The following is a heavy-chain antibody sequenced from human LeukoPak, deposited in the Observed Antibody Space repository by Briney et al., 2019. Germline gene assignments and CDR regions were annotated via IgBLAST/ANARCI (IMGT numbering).Heavy chain of an antibody. CDR2: IIPIFGTA. V-gene: IGHV1-69*01. Sequence: ASVKVSCKASGGTFSSYAISWVRQAPGQGLEWMGGIIPIFGTANYAQKFQGRVTITADESTSTAYMELSSLRSEDTAVYYCARERSHVDILTGYYTYYYYYGMDVWGKGTTVTVPS. CDR3: ARERSHVDILTGYYTYYYYYGMDV. J-gene: IGHJ6*04. CDR1: GGTFSSYA. D-gene: IGHD3-9*01.